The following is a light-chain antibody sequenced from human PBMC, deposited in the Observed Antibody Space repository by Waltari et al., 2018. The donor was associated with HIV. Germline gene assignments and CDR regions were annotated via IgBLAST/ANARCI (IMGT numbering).Light chain of an antibody. J-gene: IGLJ1*01. CDR2: DVT. Sequence: QSALTQPASVSGSRGQSVTIFCNGTSSDVGKYKLLSWYQQSPGKAPKVVIYDVTDRPSGVSSRFSASKSGNTASLTISGLQPQDKGDYFCCSYAGSSTYIFGSGTLVTVL. CDR1: SSDVGKYKL. V-gene: IGLV2-23*02. CDR3: CSYAGSSTYI.